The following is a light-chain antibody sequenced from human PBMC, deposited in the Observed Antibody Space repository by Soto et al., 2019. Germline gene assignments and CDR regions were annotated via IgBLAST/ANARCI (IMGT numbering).Light chain of an antibody. V-gene: IGLV1-40*01. Sequence: QSVLTQPPSVSGAPGQRVTISCTGSSSNIGAGHVVHWYQQFPGRAPNLLISGSTNRPSGVPDRFSGSKSGTSASLAITGLQAEDEADYYCQSYDNGLSASVFVGGTKLTV. CDR3: QSYDNGLSASV. J-gene: IGLJ2*01. CDR2: GST. CDR1: SSNIGAGHV.